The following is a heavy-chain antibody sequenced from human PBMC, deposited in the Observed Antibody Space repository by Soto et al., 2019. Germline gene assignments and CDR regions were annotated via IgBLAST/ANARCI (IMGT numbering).Heavy chain of an antibody. J-gene: IGHJ3*02. CDR2: INPNSGGT. Sequence: ASVKVSCKASGYTFTGYYMHWVRQAPGQGLEWMGWINPNSGGTNYAQKFQGWVTMTRDTSISTAYMELSRLRSDDTAVYYCAREGLTGTDDAFDIWAKGQWSPSPQ. CDR1: GYTFTGYY. D-gene: IGHD1-20*01. V-gene: IGHV1-2*04. CDR3: AREGLTGTDDAFDI.